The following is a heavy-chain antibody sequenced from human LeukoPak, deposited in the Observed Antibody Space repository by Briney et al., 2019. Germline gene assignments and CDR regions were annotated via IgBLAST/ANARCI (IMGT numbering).Heavy chain of an antibody. Sequence: GESLQISCKASGYRFTNYWIGWVRQMPGKGLEWMGIINHADGYTRYSPSFQGQVTISADTSIFTAYLQWSSLKASDTAIYYCARPHDTGVGASGSGWSYFDFWGQGTLITVSS. CDR3: ARPHDTGVGASGSGWSYFDF. CDR1: GYRFTNYW. J-gene: IGHJ4*02. D-gene: IGHD6-19*01. CDR2: INHADGYT. V-gene: IGHV5-51*01.